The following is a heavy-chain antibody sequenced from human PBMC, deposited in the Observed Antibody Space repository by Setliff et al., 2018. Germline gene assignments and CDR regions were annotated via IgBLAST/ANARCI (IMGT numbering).Heavy chain of an antibody. CDR1: GYSFTSYW. J-gene: IGHJ3*02. CDR2: LYPDDSDA. V-gene: IGHV5-51*01. CDR3: ARQAIFGSDAFDI. Sequence: PGESLKISCKGSGYSFTSYWIGWVRQMPGKGLEWMGILYPDDSDARYSPSFRGQVTISVDKSISTAYLQWSSLKASDTAMYYCARQAIFGSDAFDIWGQGTMVTVSS. D-gene: IGHD3-3*01.